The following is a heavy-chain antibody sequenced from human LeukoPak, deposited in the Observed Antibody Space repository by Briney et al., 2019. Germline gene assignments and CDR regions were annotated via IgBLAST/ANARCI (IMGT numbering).Heavy chain of an antibody. D-gene: IGHD1-7*01. J-gene: IGHJ5*02. CDR1: GGSISSGDYY. CDR3: ARAGTHWDYNWFDP. Sequence: SETLSLTCTVSGGSISSGDYYWRWIRQPPGTGLEWIGYIYYSGSTYYNPSLKSRVTISVDTSKNQFSLKLSSVTAADTAVYYCARAGTHWDYNWFDPWGQGTLVTVSS. CDR2: IYYSGST. V-gene: IGHV4-30-4*01.